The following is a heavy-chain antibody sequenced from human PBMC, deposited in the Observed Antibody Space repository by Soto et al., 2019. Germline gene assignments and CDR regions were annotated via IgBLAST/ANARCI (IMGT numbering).Heavy chain of an antibody. D-gene: IGHD3-16*01. V-gene: IGHV4-39*01. Sequence: QLQLQESAPGLVKPSETLSLACTVSGVSISSNSYYWDWIRQPPGKGLGWIGSIYYSGATYYNPSFQSRVTISVDTSKNQLCLHLSSVTAADTAVYYCSRYAAYDSVWGNCGGNDYGGQGTLVTVSS. CDR3: SRYAAYDSVWGNCGGNDY. CDR2: IYYSGAT. J-gene: IGHJ4*02. CDR1: GVSISSNSYY.